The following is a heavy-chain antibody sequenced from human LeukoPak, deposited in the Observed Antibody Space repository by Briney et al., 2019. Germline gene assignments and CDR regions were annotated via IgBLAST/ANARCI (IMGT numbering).Heavy chain of an antibody. Sequence: SETLSLTCTVSGGSISSYYWTWIRQPAGKELEWIGRIYSSGTTNYNPSLKSRLTMSVDTSKNHLSLKLSSVTAADTAVYYCARDLSSIYSSTWYFDYWGQGMLVTVSS. CDR3: ARDLSSIYSSTWYFDY. D-gene: IGHD2/OR15-2a*01. J-gene: IGHJ4*02. V-gene: IGHV4-4*07. CDR1: GGSISSYY. CDR2: IYSSGTT.